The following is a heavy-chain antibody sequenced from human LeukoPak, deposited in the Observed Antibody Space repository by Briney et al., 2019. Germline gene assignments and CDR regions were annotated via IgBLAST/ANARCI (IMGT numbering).Heavy chain of an antibody. J-gene: IGHJ5*02. Sequence: SQTLSLTCAVSGGSISSGGYSWCWIRQPPGKGLEWIGYIYHSGSTYYNPSLKSRVTISVDRSKNQFSLKLSSVTAADTAVYYCARGVRRHNWFDPWGQGTLVTVSS. V-gene: IGHV4-30-2*01. CDR2: IYHSGST. CDR1: GGSISSGGYS. D-gene: IGHD4-23*01. CDR3: ARGVRRHNWFDP.